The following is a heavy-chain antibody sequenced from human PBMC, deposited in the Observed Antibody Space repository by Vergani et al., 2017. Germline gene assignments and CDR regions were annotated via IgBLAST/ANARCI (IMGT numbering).Heavy chain of an antibody. CDR2: IIPIFGTA. CDR3: ARTGYSGYDWNYYYYYMDV. Sequence: QVQLVQSGAEVKKPGSSVKVSCKASGGTFSSYAISWVRQAPGQGLEWMGGIIPIFGTANYAQKFQGRVTITADESTSTAYMELSSLRSEDTAVYYCARTGYSGYDWNYYYYYMDVWGKGTTGTVSS. CDR1: GGTFSSYA. V-gene: IGHV1-69*12. J-gene: IGHJ6*03. D-gene: IGHD5-12*01.